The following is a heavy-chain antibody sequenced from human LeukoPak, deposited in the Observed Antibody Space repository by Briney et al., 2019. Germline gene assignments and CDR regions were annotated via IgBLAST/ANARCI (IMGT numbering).Heavy chain of an antibody. D-gene: IGHD6-13*01. Sequence: GGSLRLSCAASGFAITHNYMAWVRQAPGRGLEWVSLVYSGGSIYSPDSMKGRFTISRGASTNTLYLQMSSLRAEDTAVYYCARGRSSWFPYFDNWSQGTQVTVSP. CDR2: VYSGGSI. V-gene: IGHV3-66*01. J-gene: IGHJ4*02. CDR3: ARGRSSWFPYFDN. CDR1: GFAITHNY.